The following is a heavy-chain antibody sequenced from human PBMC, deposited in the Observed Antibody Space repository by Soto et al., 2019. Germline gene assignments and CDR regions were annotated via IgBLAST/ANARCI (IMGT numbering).Heavy chain of an antibody. CDR2: INAGNGNT. J-gene: IGHJ6*02. CDR1: GYTFTTYA. D-gene: IGHD2-15*01. V-gene: IGHV1-3*05. Sequence: QVQLVQSGAEEKKPGASVKVSCKASGYTFTTYAIHWVRQAPGQRLEWMGWINAGNGNTRYSQKFQGRVTITRDTSASTAYMELSSLRSEDTAVYYCARGRYCSGGTCYGMDVWGQGTLVTVSS. CDR3: ARGRYCSGGTCYGMDV.